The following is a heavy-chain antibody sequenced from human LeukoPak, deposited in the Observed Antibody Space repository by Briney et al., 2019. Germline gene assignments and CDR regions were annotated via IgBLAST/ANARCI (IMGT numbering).Heavy chain of an antibody. CDR2: IWYDGRDK. Sequence: GGSLGLSCAASGFTVSSNYMSWVRQAPGKGLEWVAFIWYDGRDKYYADSVKGQFTISRDNSKNTLYLQMNSLRAEDTAVYYCAKDPYSYGSYFDYWGQGTLVTVSS. D-gene: IGHD5-18*01. CDR3: AKDPYSYGSYFDY. CDR1: GFTVSSNY. J-gene: IGHJ4*02. V-gene: IGHV3-30*02.